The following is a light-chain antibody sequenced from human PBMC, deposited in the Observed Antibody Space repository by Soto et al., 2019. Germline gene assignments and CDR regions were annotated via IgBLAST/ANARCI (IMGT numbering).Light chain of an antibody. J-gene: IGKJ5*01. CDR1: QSLTSSY. V-gene: IGKV3-20*01. CDR3: QQYDSSPIT. CDR2: GAN. Sequence: EIVVTQSPGTLSLSPGERVTLSCRTSQSLTSSYLAWYKQKPGQAPRLLSYGANSRATGIPDRFSGSGSGTEFSLTVSRLEPEDFEVYYCQQYDSSPITFGQGTRLEIK.